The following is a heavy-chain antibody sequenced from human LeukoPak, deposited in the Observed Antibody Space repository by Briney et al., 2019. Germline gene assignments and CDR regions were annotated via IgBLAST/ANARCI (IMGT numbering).Heavy chain of an antibody. CDR2: IKQDGSEK. CDR3: ARDLYSYGYYYYGMDV. D-gene: IGHD5-18*01. J-gene: IGHJ6*02. CDR1: GFTFSSYW. Sequence: PGGSLRLSCAASGFTFSSYWMSWVRQAPGKGLKWVANIKQDGSEKYYVDSVKGRFTISRDNAKNSLYLQMNSPRAEDTAVYYCARDLYSYGYYYYGMDVWGQGTTVTVSS. V-gene: IGHV3-7*01.